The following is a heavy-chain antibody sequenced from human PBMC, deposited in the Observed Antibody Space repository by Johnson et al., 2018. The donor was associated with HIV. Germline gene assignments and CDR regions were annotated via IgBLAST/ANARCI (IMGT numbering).Heavy chain of an antibody. V-gene: IGHV3-30-3*01. Sequence: QVQLVESGGDVVQPGRSLRLSCAASGFTFSTYTMHWVRQAPGKGLEWVAVISYDGSNKYYADSVKGRFTISRDNSKNKLYLQMNSLRAEDTAVYYCARDQSEVDAFDIWGQGTMVTVSS. J-gene: IGHJ3*02. CDR1: GFTFSTYT. CDR3: ARDQSEVDAFDI. CDR2: ISYDGSNK.